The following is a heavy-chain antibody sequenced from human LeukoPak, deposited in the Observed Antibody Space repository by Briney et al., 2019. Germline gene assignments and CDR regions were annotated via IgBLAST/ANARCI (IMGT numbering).Heavy chain of an antibody. D-gene: IGHD2/OR15-2a*01. J-gene: IGHJ3*02. CDR3: AKEVSRGAFDI. CDR2: IYYSGST. CDR1: GGSISSYY. V-gene: IGHV4-59*01. Sequence: SETLSLTCTVSGGSISSYYWSWIRQPPGKGLEWIGYIYYSGSTNYNPSLKSRVTISVDTSKNQFSLKLSSVTAADTAVYYCAKEVSRGAFDIWGQETMVTVSS.